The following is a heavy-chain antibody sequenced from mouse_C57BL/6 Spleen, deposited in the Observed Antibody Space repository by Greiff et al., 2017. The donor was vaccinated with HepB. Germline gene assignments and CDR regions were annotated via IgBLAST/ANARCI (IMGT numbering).Heavy chain of an antibody. CDR1: GYTFTSYW. V-gene: IGHV1-50*01. Sequence: QVQLQQPGAELVKPGASVKLSCKASGYTFTSYWMQWVNQRPGQGLEWIGEIDPSDSYTNYNQKFKGKATLTVDTSYSTAYMQLRSLTSEDSSFYYCARSVYDARGYFDVWGTGTTVTVSS. J-gene: IGHJ1*03. D-gene: IGHD2-12*01. CDR2: IDPSDSYT. CDR3: ARSVYDARGYFDV.